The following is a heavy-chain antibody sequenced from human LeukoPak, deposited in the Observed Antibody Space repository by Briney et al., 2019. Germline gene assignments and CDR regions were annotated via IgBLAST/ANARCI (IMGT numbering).Heavy chain of an antibody. CDR2: ISSGSAFI. Sequence: GGSLRLSCTASGFTFSSYSMNWVRQAPGKGLEWVSSISSGSAFIYYADSVKGRFTISRDNAKKSLYLQMNSLRAEDTAVYYCARDLAVKGDRDAFDIWGQGTMVTVSS. CDR3: ARDLAVKGDRDAFDI. CDR1: GFTFSSYS. V-gene: IGHV3-21*01. J-gene: IGHJ3*02. D-gene: IGHD3-16*01.